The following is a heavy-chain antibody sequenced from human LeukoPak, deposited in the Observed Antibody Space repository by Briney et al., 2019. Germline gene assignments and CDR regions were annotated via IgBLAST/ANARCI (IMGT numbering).Heavy chain of an antibody. D-gene: IGHD2-2*01. Sequence: GGSLRLSCAASGFTFSSYSMNWVRQAPGKGLEWASSISSSSSYIYYADSVKGRFTISRDNAKNSLYLQMNSLRAEDTAVYYCARDEASTGYYYYYMDVWGKGTTVTVSS. CDR1: GFTFSSYS. CDR3: ARDEASTGYYYYYMDV. CDR2: ISSSSSYI. J-gene: IGHJ6*03. V-gene: IGHV3-21*01.